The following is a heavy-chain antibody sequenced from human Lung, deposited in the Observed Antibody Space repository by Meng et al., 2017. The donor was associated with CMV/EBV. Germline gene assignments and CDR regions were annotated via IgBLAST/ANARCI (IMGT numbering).Heavy chain of an antibody. Sequence: ASXXVSXKAPGYSFITDSMHWVRQAPGQRLEWMGIINPGRGTTTYAQHFQGRVTMTRDTSTSTVYMELSSLRSEDTAIYYCAKAYCGNDCYYLGPWGQGTLVTVSS. V-gene: IGHV1-46*01. CDR3: AKAYCGNDCYYLGP. J-gene: IGHJ5*02. D-gene: IGHD2-21*01. CDR2: INPGRGTT. CDR1: GYSFITDS.